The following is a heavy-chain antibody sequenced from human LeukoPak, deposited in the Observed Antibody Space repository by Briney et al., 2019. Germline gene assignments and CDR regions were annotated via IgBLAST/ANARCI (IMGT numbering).Heavy chain of an antibody. J-gene: IGHJ3*01. D-gene: IGHD3-22*01. CDR1: GFTFSSYG. Sequence: GGSLRLSCGASGFTFSSYGMSWVRQAPGKGLEWVSTISGSGDRTYYADSVKGRFTISRDNSKNTLYLQMNSLRAEDTTVYYCARQWGWFTSGWWLDTFDVWGQGSMVLVSS. CDR3: ARQWGWFTSGWWLDTFDV. CDR2: ISGSGDRT. V-gene: IGHV3-23*01.